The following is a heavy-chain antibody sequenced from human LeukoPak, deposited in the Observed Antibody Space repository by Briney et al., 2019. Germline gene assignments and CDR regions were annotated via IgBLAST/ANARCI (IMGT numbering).Heavy chain of an antibody. CDR2: IKQDGSEK. CDR3: AREYSYGPSLTGGDY. D-gene: IGHD5-18*01. CDR1: GFTFSSYW. J-gene: IGHJ4*02. Sequence: PGGSLRLSCAASGFTFSSYWMSWVRQAPGKGLEWVANIKQDGSEKYYVDSVKGRFTISRDNAKNSLYLQMNSLRAEDTAVYYCAREYSYGPSLTGGDYWGQGTLVTVSS. V-gene: IGHV3-7*01.